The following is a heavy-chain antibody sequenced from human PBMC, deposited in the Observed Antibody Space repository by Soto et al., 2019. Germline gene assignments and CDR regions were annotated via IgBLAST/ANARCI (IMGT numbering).Heavy chain of an antibody. CDR2: IYYSGST. J-gene: IGHJ6*02. V-gene: IGHV4-30-4*01. Sequence: LSLTCTVSGGSISSGDYYWSWIRQPPGKGLEWIGYIYYSGSTYYNPSLKSRVTISVDTSKNQFSLKLSSVTAADTAVYYCARVQGTTVTKYYGMDVWGQGTTVTVSS. D-gene: IGHD4-4*01. CDR1: GGSISSGDYY. CDR3: ARVQGTTVTKYYGMDV.